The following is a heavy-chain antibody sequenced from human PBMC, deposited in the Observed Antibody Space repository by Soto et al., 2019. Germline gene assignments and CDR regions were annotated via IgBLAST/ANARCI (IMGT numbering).Heavy chain of an antibody. CDR1: GGSISSYY. CDR3: ARAPPIVGATAFDI. D-gene: IGHD1-26*01. CDR2: IYYSGST. J-gene: IGHJ3*02. V-gene: IGHV4-59*01. Sequence: SETLSLTCTVSGGSISSYYWSWFRQPPGKGLEWIGYIYYSGSTNYNPSLKSRVTISVDTSKNQFSLKLSSVTAADTAVYYCARAPPIVGATAFDIWGQGTMVT.